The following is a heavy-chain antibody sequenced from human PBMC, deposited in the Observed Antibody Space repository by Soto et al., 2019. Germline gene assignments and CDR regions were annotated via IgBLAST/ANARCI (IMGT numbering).Heavy chain of an antibody. CDR2: IYYSGST. CDR1: GGSASRSSYY. V-gene: IGHV4-61*03. D-gene: IGHD3-10*01. CDR3: ARAPKGDSPRSMYYFDY. J-gene: IGHJ4*02. Sequence: SETLSLTCTVSGGSASRSSYYWNWIRQPPGKGLEWIGNIYYSGSTNYNPSLNSRVTISLDTSSNRFSLKLSPVTAADTAVYFCARAPKGDSPRSMYYFDYWGQGTLGTGST.